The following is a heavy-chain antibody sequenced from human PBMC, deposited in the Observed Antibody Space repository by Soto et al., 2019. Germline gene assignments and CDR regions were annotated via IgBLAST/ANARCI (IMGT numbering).Heavy chain of an antibody. V-gene: IGHV4-39*01. J-gene: IGHJ6*04. CDR3: ARHLQWLVGLHV. D-gene: IGHD6-19*01. CDR2: IHYSGTP. Sequence: PSVTLSLTCSVSGTSISTNYYWAWIRQPPGKGLEWIASIHYSGTPYHNPSLKSRVTTSIDTSKNQFSLEMTSVTAADTAVYFCARHLQWLVGLHVRGKGTTVTVSS. CDR1: GTSISTNYY.